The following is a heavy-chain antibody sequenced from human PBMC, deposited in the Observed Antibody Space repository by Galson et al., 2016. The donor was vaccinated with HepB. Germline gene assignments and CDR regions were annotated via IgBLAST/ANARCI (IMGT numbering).Heavy chain of an antibody. D-gene: IGHD3-9*01. J-gene: IGHJ5*02. CDR1: GFTFGDYA. V-gene: IGHV3-30*04. Sequence: SLRLSCAASGFTFGDYAIHWVRQAPGKGLEWVAVISYDGSNQYHGDSVKGRFTVSRDNSKNTVYLQMTSLRVEDTAVYHCAREGLPYFDWSLDGYWFETWGQGTLVTVSS. CDR3: AREGLPYFDWSLDGYWFET. CDR2: ISYDGSNQ.